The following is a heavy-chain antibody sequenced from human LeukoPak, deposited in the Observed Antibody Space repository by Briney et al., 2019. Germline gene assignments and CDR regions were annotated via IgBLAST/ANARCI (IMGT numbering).Heavy chain of an antibody. CDR2: ISGSGGTT. D-gene: IGHD5-18*01. Sequence: GGSLRLSCAASGFTFSSYAMSWVRQAPGKGLEWVSAISGSGGTTYYADSVKGRFTISRDNSKNTLYLQMNSLRAEDTAVYYCARTPWIQLWSFFDYWGQGTLATVSS. J-gene: IGHJ4*02. CDR3: ARTPWIQLWSFFDY. V-gene: IGHV3-23*01. CDR1: GFTFSSYA.